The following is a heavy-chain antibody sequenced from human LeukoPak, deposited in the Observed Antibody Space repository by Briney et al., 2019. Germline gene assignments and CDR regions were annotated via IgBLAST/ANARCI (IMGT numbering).Heavy chain of an antibody. CDR1: GYSISSGYY. D-gene: IGHD3-10*01. CDR3: ARDGVVRGVIIIDY. V-gene: IGHV4-38-2*02. CDR2: IYHSGST. J-gene: IGHJ4*02. Sequence: SETLSLTCAAPGYSISSGYYWGWIRQPPGKGLEWIGSIYHSGSTYYNPSLKSRVTISVDTSKNQFSLKLSSVTAADTAVYYCARDGVVRGVIIIDYWGQGTLVTVSS.